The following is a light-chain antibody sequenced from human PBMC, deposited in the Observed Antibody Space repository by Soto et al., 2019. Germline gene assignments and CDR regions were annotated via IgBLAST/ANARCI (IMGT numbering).Light chain of an antibody. CDR2: GAS. V-gene: IGKV3-15*01. Sequence: EIVMTQSPATLSVSPGERATLSCRASQSVGSNLAWYQQKPGQAPRLLIYGASTRATGIPARFSGSGSRTEFTLTISSLQSEDFATYYCQHYNSYSEAFGQGTKVELK. J-gene: IGKJ1*01. CDR1: QSVGSN. CDR3: QHYNSYSEA.